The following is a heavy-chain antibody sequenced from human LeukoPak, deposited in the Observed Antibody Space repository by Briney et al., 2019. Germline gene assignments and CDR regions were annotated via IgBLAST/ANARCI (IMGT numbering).Heavy chain of an antibody. CDR1: RFTFSSYA. Sequence: GGSLRLSCAASRFTFSSYAMSWVRQAPGKGLEWVSAISGSGGSTYYADSVKGRFTISRDNSKNTLYLQMNSLRAEDTAVYYCARGRRQATYYYDSSGYGAFDIWGQGTMVTVSS. CDR3: ARGRRQATYYYDSSGYGAFDI. J-gene: IGHJ3*02. D-gene: IGHD3-22*01. V-gene: IGHV3-23*01. CDR2: ISGSGGST.